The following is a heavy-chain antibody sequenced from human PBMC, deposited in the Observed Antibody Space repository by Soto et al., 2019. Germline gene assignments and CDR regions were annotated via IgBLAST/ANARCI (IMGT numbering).Heavy chain of an antibody. CDR3: ARDWTFEDGDYGRFYYYYYGMDV. V-gene: IGHV3-30-3*01. Sequence: QVQLVESGGGVVQPGRSLRLSCAASGFTFSSYAMHWVRQAPGKGLEWVAVISYDGSNKYYADSVKGRFTISRDNSKNTLYLQMNSLRAEDTAVYYCARDWTFEDGDYGRFYYYYYGMDVWGQGTTVTVSS. D-gene: IGHD4-17*01. CDR2: ISYDGSNK. CDR1: GFTFSSYA. J-gene: IGHJ6*02.